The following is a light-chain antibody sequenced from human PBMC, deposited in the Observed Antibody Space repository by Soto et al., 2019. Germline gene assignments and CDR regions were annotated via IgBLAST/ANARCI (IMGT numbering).Light chain of an antibody. CDR1: QSVLYNSDNKNY. CDR2: WAS. CDR3: QQYYTTLT. V-gene: IGKV4-1*01. Sequence: DIVMTQSPDSLAVSLGERATINCKSSQSVLYNSDNKNYLAWYQQKPGQPPKLLIYWASTRDSGVPDRFSGSGSGADFTLTISSLQAEDVAVYYCQQYYTTLTFGGGTKVELK. J-gene: IGKJ4*01.